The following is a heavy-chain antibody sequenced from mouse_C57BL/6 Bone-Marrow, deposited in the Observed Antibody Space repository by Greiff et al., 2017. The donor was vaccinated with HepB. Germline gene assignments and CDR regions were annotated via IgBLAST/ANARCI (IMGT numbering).Heavy chain of an antibody. V-gene: IGHV5-6*02. CDR2: ISSGGSYT. CDR3: ARHRRPLAY. CDR1: GFTFSSYG. J-gene: IGHJ3*01. Sequence: EVMLVESGGDLVKPGGSLKLSCAASGFTFSSYGMSWVRQTPDKRLEWVATISSGGSYTYYPDSVKGRFTISRDNAKNTLYLQMSSLKSEDKAMYYCARHRRPLAYWGQGTLVTVSA.